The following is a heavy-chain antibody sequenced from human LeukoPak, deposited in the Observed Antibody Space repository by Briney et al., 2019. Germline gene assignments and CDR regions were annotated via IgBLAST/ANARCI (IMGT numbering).Heavy chain of an antibody. Sequence: GGSLRLSCVVSGFTFSSYEMNWVRQAPGKGLEWGSYISSSGSTIYYADSVKGRFTISRDTAKNSLYLQMNSLRAEDTAVYYCARGYYYDSSGYSNWFDPWGQGTLVTVSS. CDR1: GFTFSSYE. CDR3: ARGYYYDSSGYSNWFDP. J-gene: IGHJ5*02. V-gene: IGHV3-48*03. CDR2: ISSSGSTI. D-gene: IGHD3-22*01.